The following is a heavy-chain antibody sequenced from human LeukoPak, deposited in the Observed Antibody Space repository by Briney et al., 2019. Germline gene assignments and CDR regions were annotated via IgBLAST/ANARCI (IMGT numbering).Heavy chain of an antibody. CDR3: ARDYRYSSGWYADGMDV. CDR1: GFTFSSYG. CDR2: IWYGGSNK. V-gene: IGHV3-33*01. Sequence: GGSLRLSCAASGFTFSSYGMHWVRQAPGKGLEWVAVIWYGGSNKYYADSVKGRFTISRDNSKNTLYLQMNSLRAEDTAVYYCARDYRYSSGWYADGMDVWGKGTTVTVSS. D-gene: IGHD6-19*01. J-gene: IGHJ6*04.